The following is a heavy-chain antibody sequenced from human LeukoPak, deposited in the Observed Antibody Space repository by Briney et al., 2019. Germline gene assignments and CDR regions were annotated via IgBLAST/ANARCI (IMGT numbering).Heavy chain of an antibody. V-gene: IGHV4-31*03. CDR1: GGSISSGGYY. CDR2: IYYSGST. J-gene: IGHJ3*02. CDR3: ARDLNYGDYLGEDNAFDI. Sequence: SETLSLTCTVSGGSISSGGYYWSWIRQHPGKGLEWIGYIYYSGSTYYNPSLKSRVTISVDTSKNQFSLKLSSVTAADTAVYYCARDLNYGDYLGEDNAFDIWGQGTMVTVSS. D-gene: IGHD4-17*01.